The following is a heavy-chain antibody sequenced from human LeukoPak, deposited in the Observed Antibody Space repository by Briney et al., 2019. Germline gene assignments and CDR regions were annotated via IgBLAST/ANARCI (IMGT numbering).Heavy chain of an antibody. CDR3: AELGITMIGGV. Sequence: GGSLRLFCGASGFTFSSYEMNWVRQAPGKGLEWGSYISSSGSTIYYADSVKGRFTISRDNAKNSLYLQMNSLRSEDTAVYYCAELGITMIGGVWGKGTTVTISS. J-gene: IGHJ6*04. CDR2: ISSSGSTI. CDR1: GFTFSSYE. D-gene: IGHD3-10*02. V-gene: IGHV3-48*03.